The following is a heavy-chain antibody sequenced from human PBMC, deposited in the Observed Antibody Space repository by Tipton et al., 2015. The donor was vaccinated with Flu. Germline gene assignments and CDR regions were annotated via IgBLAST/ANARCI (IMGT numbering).Heavy chain of an antibody. Sequence: SLRLSCTASGFTFDDYAMHWVRQAPGKGLEWVSGISWNSGSIGYADAVKGRFTISRDNAKNSLYLQMNSMRAEDTAFYYCAKDIEHQLRAGYYYGMDLWGQGTTATVSS. J-gene: IGHJ6*02. V-gene: IGHV3-9*01. D-gene: IGHD6-13*01. CDR1: GFTFDDYA. CDR2: ISWNSGSI. CDR3: AKDIEHQLRAGYYYGMDL.